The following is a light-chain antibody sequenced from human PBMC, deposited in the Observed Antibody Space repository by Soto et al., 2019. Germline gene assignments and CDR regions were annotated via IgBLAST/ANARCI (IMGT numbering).Light chain of an antibody. J-gene: IGKJ1*01. CDR1: HNIERW. V-gene: IGKV1-5*01. Sequence: IQMTQSPSTLSASVGDRVTITCRASHNIERWMAWYQQKPGKAPSLLIFDASTLHSGVPSRFSGSGSETDFTLTISSLQPDDFATYYCQQFAISTTFGQGTKVEVK. CDR2: DAS. CDR3: QQFAISTT.